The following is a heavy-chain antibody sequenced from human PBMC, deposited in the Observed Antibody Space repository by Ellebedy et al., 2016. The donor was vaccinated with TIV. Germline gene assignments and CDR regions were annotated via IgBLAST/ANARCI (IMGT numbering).Heavy chain of an antibody. CDR3: ARLSIAVAGTRVDY. D-gene: IGHD6-19*01. J-gene: IGHJ4*02. CDR1: GASIRDGDYF. V-gene: IGHV4-30-4*01. Sequence: MPSETLSLTCTVSGASIRDGDYFWSWIRQPPGKGLEWIAYIYHTGSAYYNPSLKSRVTISVDTSKNQFSLKLSSVTAADTAVYYCARLSIAVAGTRVDYWGQGTLVTVSS. CDR2: IYHTGSA.